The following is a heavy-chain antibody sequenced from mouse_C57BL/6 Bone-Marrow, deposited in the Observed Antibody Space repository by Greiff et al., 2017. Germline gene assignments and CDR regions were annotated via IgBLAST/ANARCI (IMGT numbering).Heavy chain of an antibody. J-gene: IGHJ2*01. CDR2: INPETGGT. Sequence: QVQLQQSGAELVRPGASVTLSCKASGYTFTDYEMHWVKQTPVHGLEWIGAINPETGGTAYNQKFKGKAILTAAKSSSTAYMELRSLTSEDSAVYYCTRGVFDYWGQGTTLTVSS. CDR3: TRGVFDY. V-gene: IGHV1-15*01. CDR1: GYTFTDYE.